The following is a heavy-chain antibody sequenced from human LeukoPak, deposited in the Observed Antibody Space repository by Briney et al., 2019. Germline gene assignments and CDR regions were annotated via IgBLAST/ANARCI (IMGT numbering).Heavy chain of an antibody. Sequence: GASVKVSCKASGGTFNNYAIRLVRQAPGQGLEWMGGIIPIFGTANYAQKFQGRVTITADESTSTAYMELSSLRSDDTAVYYCASGEQLVLFDYWGQGTLVTVSS. CDR1: GGTFNNYA. D-gene: IGHD6-6*01. CDR2: IIPIFGTA. CDR3: ASGEQLVLFDY. V-gene: IGHV1-69*01. J-gene: IGHJ4*02.